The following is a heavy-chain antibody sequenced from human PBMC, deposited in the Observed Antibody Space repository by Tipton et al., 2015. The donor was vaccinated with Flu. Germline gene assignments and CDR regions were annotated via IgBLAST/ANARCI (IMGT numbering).Heavy chain of an antibody. CDR3: AREDIVVVPAAVYFQH. CDR1: GFTFSSYG. J-gene: IGHJ1*01. D-gene: IGHD2-2*01. CDR2: IWYDGSNK. V-gene: IGHV3-33*01. Sequence: SLRLSCAASGFTFSSYGMHWVRQAPGKGLEWVAVIWYDGSNKYYADSVKGRFTISRDNSKNTLYLQMNSLRAEDTAVYYCAREDIVVVPAAVYFQHWGQGTLVTVSS.